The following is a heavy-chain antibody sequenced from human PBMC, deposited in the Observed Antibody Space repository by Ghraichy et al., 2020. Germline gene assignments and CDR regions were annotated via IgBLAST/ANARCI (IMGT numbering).Heavy chain of an antibody. CDR3: ARGNWRGRGYFDL. J-gene: IGHJ2*01. D-gene: IGHD1-1*01. Sequence: SETLSLTCAVYGGSFSGYHWSWIRQPPGKGLEWIGEINHSGSTNYNPSLKSRVTISVDTSKNQLSLKLSSVTAADTAVYYCARGNWRGRGYFDLWGRGTLVTVSS. CDR2: INHSGST. V-gene: IGHV4-34*01. CDR1: GGSFSGYH.